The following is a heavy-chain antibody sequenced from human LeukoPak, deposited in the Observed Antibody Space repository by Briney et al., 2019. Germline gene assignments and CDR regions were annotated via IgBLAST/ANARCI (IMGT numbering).Heavy chain of an antibody. CDR3: ASDPSFGRMTVYYFDY. V-gene: IGHV3-7*01. J-gene: IGHJ4*02. Sequence: GGSLRLSCAASGFTFSSYWMTWVRQAPGRGLEWVANVKEDGSERYYVDSVNGRFTISRDTAKNSLYLQMNSLRAEDTAVYYCASDPSFGRMTVYYFDYWGQGTLVTVSS. D-gene: IGHD2-21*02. CDR1: GFTFSSYW. CDR2: VKEDGSER.